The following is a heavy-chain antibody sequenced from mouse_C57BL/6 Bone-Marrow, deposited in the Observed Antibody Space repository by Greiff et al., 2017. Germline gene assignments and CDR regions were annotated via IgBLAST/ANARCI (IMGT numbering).Heavy chain of an antibody. Sequence: QVQLQQPGAELVKPGASVKMSCKASGYTFTSYWITWVKQRPGQGLEWIGDIYPGSGSTNYNEKFKSKATLTVDTSSSTAYMQLSSLTSADAAVYYCARSLITTVVADWYFDVWGTGTTVTVSS. V-gene: IGHV1-55*01. D-gene: IGHD1-1*01. CDR3: ARSLITTVVADWYFDV. CDR2: IYPGSGST. CDR1: GYTFTSYW. J-gene: IGHJ1*03.